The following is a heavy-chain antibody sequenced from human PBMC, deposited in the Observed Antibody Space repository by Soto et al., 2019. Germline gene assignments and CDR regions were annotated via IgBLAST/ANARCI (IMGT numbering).Heavy chain of an antibody. V-gene: IGHV3-30*18. CDR3: AKGLYCSGGSCYSFEY. Sequence: PGGSLRLSCAASGFTFSSYGMHRVRQAPGKGLEWVAVIRYGGSNKYYADSVKGRFTISRDNSKNTLYLQMNSLRAEDTAVYYCAKGLYCSGGSCYSFEYWGQGTLVTVSS. D-gene: IGHD2-15*01. J-gene: IGHJ4*02. CDR1: GFTFSSYG. CDR2: IRYGGSNK.